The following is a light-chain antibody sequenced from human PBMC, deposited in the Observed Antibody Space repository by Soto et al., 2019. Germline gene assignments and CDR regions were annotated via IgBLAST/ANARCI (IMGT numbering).Light chain of an antibody. CDR2: DVF. V-gene: IGLV2-8*01. CDR3: NSYAGGTYV. Sequence: QSALTQPPSASGSPGQSVTISCTGTSRDVGGYDSVSWYQQHPGKSPKLMNYDVFKRPSRVPDRFSGSNSGNTASLTVSGLQAEDEVDYYCNSYAGGTYVFGTGTKVTVL. CDR1: SRDVGGYDS. J-gene: IGLJ1*01.